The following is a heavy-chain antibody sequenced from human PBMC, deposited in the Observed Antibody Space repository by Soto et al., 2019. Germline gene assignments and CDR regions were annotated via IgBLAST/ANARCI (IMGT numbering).Heavy chain of an antibody. J-gene: IGHJ5*02. D-gene: IGHD6-19*01. Sequence: GGSLRLSCAASGFTFSSYWMSWVRQAPGKGLEWVANIKQDGSEKYYVDSVKGRFTISRDNAKNSLYLQMNSLRAEDTAVYYCARDVVAGFGGVNWFDPWGQGTLVTVSS. CDR3: ARDVVAGFGGVNWFDP. CDR2: IKQDGSEK. CDR1: GFTFSSYW. V-gene: IGHV3-7*05.